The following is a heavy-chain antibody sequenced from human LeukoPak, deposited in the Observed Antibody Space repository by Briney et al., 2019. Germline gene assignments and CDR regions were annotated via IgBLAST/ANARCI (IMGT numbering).Heavy chain of an antibody. V-gene: IGHV3-15*01. J-gene: IGHJ4*02. Sequence: GGSLRLSCAASGFTFTNAWMSWVRQAPGKGLEWVGRIKSKTDGGTAEYAAPVKDRFTISRDDSKSTLYLQMSNLKTEDTAVYYCTTDYGSGSYGGHWGQGTLATVSS. CDR1: GFTFTNAW. CDR3: TTDYGSGSYGGH. CDR2: IKSKTDGGTA. D-gene: IGHD3-10*01.